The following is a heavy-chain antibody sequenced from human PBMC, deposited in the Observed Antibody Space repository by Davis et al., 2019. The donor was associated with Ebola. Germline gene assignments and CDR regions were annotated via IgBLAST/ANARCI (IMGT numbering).Heavy chain of an antibody. J-gene: IGHJ4*02. D-gene: IGHD5-18*01. V-gene: IGHV3-48*03. Sequence: GGSLRLSCAASGFTFSSYEMNWVRQAPGKGLEWVSYISSSGSTIYYADSVKGRFTIPIDDSKNTAYLQMNSLKTEDTAVYYCTGAPRGYSYGYGGDYWGQGTLVTVSS. CDR1: GFTFSSYE. CDR2: ISSSGSTI. CDR3: TGAPRGYSYGYGGDY.